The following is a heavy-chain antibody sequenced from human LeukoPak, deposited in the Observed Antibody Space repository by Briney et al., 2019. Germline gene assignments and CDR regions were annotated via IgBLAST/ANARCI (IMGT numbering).Heavy chain of an antibody. Sequence: PGRSLRPSCAASGFTLSTYAMHWVRQAPGTGLEWVAFISYNGSNEFYADSVKGRFTISRDNSKNTLYLQMNSLRTEDTAVYYCARDHRVTLVRGVVEAFDMWGRGTMVTVSS. CDR3: ARDHRVTLVRGVVEAFDM. V-gene: IGHV3-30-3*01. D-gene: IGHD3-10*01. CDR2: ISYNGSNE. CDR1: GFTLSTYA. J-gene: IGHJ3*02.